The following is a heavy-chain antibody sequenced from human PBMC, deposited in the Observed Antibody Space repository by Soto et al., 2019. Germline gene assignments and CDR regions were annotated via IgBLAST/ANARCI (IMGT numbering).Heavy chain of an antibody. D-gene: IGHD6-19*01. J-gene: IGHJ4*02. Sequence: EVQLVESGGGLIQPGDSLRLSCAAYGFSVTRNYMGWVRQAPVKGLEWVSSVITRGSTFYADSVEGRFTISRDTAKNTLYLQMSGLRVDDTAIYYGARGSLGSGWYDLGQGTLVTVS. CDR1: GFSVTRNY. CDR3: ARGSLGSGWYD. CDR2: VITRGST. V-gene: IGHV3-53*01.